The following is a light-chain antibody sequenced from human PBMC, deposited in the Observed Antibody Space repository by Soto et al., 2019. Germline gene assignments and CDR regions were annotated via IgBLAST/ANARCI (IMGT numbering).Light chain of an antibody. CDR2: SAS. Sequence: DMQVTQCPPSMAASVGDRVTITCRASQDIGNWMTWYQQKPGKAPKLLIYSASTLVRGAPARFSGSGSGTEFTLTISGLQPEDSLTYYCQQAKSFPITFGQGTRLEIK. CDR1: QDIGNW. CDR3: QQAKSFPIT. J-gene: IGKJ5*01. V-gene: IGKV1-12*01.